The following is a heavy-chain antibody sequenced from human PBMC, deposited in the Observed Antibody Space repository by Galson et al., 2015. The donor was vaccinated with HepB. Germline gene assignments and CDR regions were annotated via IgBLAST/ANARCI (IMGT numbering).Heavy chain of an antibody. V-gene: IGHV4-34*01. CDR3: ARGRGKKIRGPVSSGQYYDEQ. CDR1: GGSLSGYS. J-gene: IGHJ4*02. Sequence: TLSLTCVVHGGSLSGYSWAWIRQSPRKGMEWIGEISHSGVTNYNPSFTSRLTISLDVSKKEVYLKLTSMTAADSGLFYCARGRGKKIRGPVSSGQYYDEQWGQGSLVTVSS. D-gene: IGHD6-19*01. CDR2: ISHSGVT.